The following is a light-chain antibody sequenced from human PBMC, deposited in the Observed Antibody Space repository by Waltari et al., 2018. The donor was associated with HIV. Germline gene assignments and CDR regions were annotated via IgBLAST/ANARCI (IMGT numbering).Light chain of an antibody. CDR3: QQTYNKIT. V-gene: IGKV1-39*01. Sequence: DIQMTQSPSSLSASLLDRLIITCRASQTISTYVNWYQHKPGRAPNLLIYAASSVQSGVPSRFSGSGSGTDFTLTITSLQAEDFATYYCQQTYNKITFGPGTKV. CDR2: AAS. J-gene: IGKJ3*01. CDR1: QTISTY.